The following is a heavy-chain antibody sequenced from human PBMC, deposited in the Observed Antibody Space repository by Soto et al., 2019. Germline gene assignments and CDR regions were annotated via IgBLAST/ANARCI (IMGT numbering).Heavy chain of an antibody. CDR2: IYYNGNT. V-gene: IGHV4-30-4*01. D-gene: IGHD3-3*01. CDR3: ARENGFWTSFNWFDP. CDR1: GVSISTTDYY. Sequence: SETLSLTCTVSGVSISTTDYYWSWLRQPPGKGLEWIGFIYYNGNTYYTPSLKSRIIISVDTSKNQFSLKLRSVTAADTAVYFCARENGFWTSFNWFDPWGQGTLVTVSS. J-gene: IGHJ5*02.